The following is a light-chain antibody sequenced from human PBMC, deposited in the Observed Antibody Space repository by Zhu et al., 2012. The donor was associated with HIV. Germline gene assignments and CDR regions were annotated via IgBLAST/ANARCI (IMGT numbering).Light chain of an antibody. Sequence: EIVLTQSPGTLSLSPGERATVSCRASRSVSSFVAWYQQKPGQAPRLLIYDASKRATGIPARFSGSGSGTDFTLTISSLEPEDFALYYCQQRSNWPLTFGGGTKVEIK. CDR2: DAS. V-gene: IGKV3-11*01. J-gene: IGKJ4*01. CDR3: QQRSNWPLT. CDR1: RSVSSF.